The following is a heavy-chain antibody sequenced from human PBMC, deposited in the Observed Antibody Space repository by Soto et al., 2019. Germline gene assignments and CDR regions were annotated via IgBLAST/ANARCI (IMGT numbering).Heavy chain of an antibody. CDR1: GFNFITFS. CDR3: VRDAYNRDAFDI. J-gene: IGHJ3*02. CDR2: ISASSSSI. Sequence: DVQLVESGGGLGKPGGSLRLSCAASGFNFITFSMNWVRQAPGKGLEWVSSISASSSSIYYAESVKGRFTVSRDNAKNSLYLQMNILTAEDTALYYCVRDAYNRDAFDIWGQGTTVTVSS. D-gene: IGHD1-20*01. V-gene: IGHV3-21*01.